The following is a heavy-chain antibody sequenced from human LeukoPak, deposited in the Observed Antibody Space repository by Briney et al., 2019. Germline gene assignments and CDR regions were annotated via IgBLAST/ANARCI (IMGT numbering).Heavy chain of an antibody. D-gene: IGHD2-2*01. V-gene: IGHV1-18*01. CDR2: ISAYNGNT. J-gene: IGHJ5*02. CDR1: GYTFTSYG. Sequence: GASVKVSCKASGYTFTSYGISWVRQAPGQGLEWMGWISAYNGNTNYAQKLQGRVAMTTDTSTSTAYMGLRSLRSDDTAVYYCARGGSTSCYPGSVACVSTKKYNWFDPWGQGTLVTVSS. CDR3: ARGGSTSCYPGSVACVSTKKYNWFDP.